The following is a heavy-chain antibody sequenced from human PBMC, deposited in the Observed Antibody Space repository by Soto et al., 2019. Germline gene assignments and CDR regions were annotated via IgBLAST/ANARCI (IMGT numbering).Heavy chain of an antibody. D-gene: IGHD3-10*01. CDR2: IYLGGSI. CDR3: ARAPRGNYGYPSYFDY. J-gene: IGHJ4*02. Sequence: SETLSLTCSVSGASISSYYYTWIRQTPGKGLEWIGYIYLGGSINYNPSFKSRVIISVDTSKNQFSLKLSSVTAADTAVYYCARAPRGNYGYPSYFDYWGQGTLVTVSS. V-gene: IGHV4-59*01. CDR1: GASISSYY.